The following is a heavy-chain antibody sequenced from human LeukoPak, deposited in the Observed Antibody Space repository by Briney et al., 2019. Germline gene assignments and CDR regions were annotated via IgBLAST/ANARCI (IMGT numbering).Heavy chain of an antibody. CDR1: GFTFSSYA. V-gene: IGHV3-23*01. D-gene: IGHD4-17*01. CDR3: AKETTLYGDYESVVADYFDY. CDR2: ISGSGGST. Sequence: PGGSLRLSCAASGFTFSSYAMSWVRQAPGKGLEWVSAISGSGGSTYYADSVKGRFTISRDNSKNTLYLQMNSLRAEDTAVYYCAKETTLYGDYESVVADYFDYWGQGTLVTVSS. J-gene: IGHJ4*02.